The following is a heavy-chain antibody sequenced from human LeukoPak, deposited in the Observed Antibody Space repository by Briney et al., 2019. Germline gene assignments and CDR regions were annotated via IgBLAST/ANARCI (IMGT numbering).Heavy chain of an antibody. CDR3: ARELQGRESWQWGSGY. V-gene: IGHV3-30-3*01. CDR1: GFTFSSYA. Sequence: GRSLRLSCAASGFTFSSYAMHWVRQAPGKGLEWVAVISYDGSNKYYADSVKGRFTISRDNSKNTLYLQMNSLRAEDTAVYYCARELQGRESWQWGSGYWGQGTLVTVSS. D-gene: IGHD6-19*01. J-gene: IGHJ4*02. CDR2: ISYDGSNK.